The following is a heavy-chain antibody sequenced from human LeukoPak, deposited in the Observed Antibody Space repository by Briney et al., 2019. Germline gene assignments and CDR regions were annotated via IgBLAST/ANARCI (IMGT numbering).Heavy chain of an antibody. V-gene: IGHV3-33*01. Sequence: GGSLRLSCATSGFRFSSYGMHWVRQAPGKGLEWVVVIWSDGNNKHYADSVKGRFTISRDNSNNTLYLQMYSLRAEDTALYYCARERSLNTASLGYWGHGTLVTVSS. CDR2: IWSDGNNK. D-gene: IGHD5-18*01. CDR1: GFRFSSYG. J-gene: IGHJ4*01. CDR3: ARERSLNTASLGY.